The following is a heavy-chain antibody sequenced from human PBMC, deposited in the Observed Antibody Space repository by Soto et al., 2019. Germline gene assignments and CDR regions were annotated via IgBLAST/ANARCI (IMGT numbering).Heavy chain of an antibody. CDR2: INTDGSDT. V-gene: IGHV3-74*01. Sequence: HPGGSLRLSCAASGFTFSSDWMHWVRQAPGKGLVWVSRINTDGSDTSYADSVKGRFTISRDNAKNMLYLQMNSLRAEDTAVYYGTRDRPGPQHYFDYWGQGNMVTVSS. J-gene: IGHJ4*02. D-gene: IGHD6-6*01. CDR1: GFTFSSDW. CDR3: TRDRPGPQHYFDY.